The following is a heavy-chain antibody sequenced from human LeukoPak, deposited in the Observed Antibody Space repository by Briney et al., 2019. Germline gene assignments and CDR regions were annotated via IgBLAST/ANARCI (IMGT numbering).Heavy chain of an antibody. V-gene: IGHV3-7*03. CDR1: GLTLSNFW. CDR3: VRGHLWLEN. CDR2: INQDGSEK. J-gene: IGHJ4*02. D-gene: IGHD3-3*02. Sequence: GGSLRLSCVASGLTLSNFWMTWVRQAPGKGLEWVATINQDGSEKYYVDSVKGRFIISRDNAKSSVYLQMDSLRAEETAVYSCVRGHLWLENWSQGTLVTVSS.